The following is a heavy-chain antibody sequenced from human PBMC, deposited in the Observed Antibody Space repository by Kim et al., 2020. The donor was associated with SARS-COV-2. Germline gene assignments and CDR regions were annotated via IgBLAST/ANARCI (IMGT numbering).Heavy chain of an antibody. V-gene: IGHV4-34*01. Sequence: SETLSLTCAVYGGSFSGYYWSWIRQPPGKGLEWIGEINHSGSTNYNPSLKSRVTISVDTSKNQFSLKLSSVTAADTAVYYCARGGVIAVAGRGYGMDVWGQGTTLTVSS. CDR2: INHSGST. J-gene: IGHJ6*02. D-gene: IGHD6-19*01. CDR3: ARGGVIAVAGRGYGMDV. CDR1: GGSFSGYY.